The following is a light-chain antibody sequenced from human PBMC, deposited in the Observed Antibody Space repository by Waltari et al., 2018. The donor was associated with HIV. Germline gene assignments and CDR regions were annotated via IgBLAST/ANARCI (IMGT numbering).Light chain of an antibody. J-gene: IGLJ2*01. CDR3: VAWDDSLRGVV. CDR2: RNN. CDR1: TSNIGSND. V-gene: IGLV1-47*01. Sequence: SVLTQPPSASGTPGQRVTISRSGSTSNIGSNDVFWYQHLPGAAPKLLIHRNNNLPSGVPDRFSGSTSGTSASLAISGLLSEDEADYYCVAWDDSLRGVVFGGGTKVAAL.